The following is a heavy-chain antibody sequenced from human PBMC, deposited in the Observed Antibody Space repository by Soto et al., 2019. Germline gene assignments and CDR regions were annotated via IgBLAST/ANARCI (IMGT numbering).Heavy chain of an antibody. CDR3: ASSTVTTWGVEYYYYYGMDV. J-gene: IGHJ6*02. CDR1: GFTVSSNY. CDR2: IYSGGST. V-gene: IGHV3-53*01. D-gene: IGHD4-17*01. Sequence: PGGSLRLSCAASGFTVSSNYMSWVRQAPGKGLEWVSVIYSGGSTYYADSVKGRFTISRDNSRNTLYLQMNSLRAEDTAVYYCASSTVTTWGVEYYYYYGMDVWGQGTTVTVSS.